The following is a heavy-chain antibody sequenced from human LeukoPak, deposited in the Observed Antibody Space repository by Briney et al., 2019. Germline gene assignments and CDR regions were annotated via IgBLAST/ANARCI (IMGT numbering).Heavy chain of an antibody. V-gene: IGHV3-23*01. CDR2: ISTSGSST. CDR1: GFTFSSYA. J-gene: IGHJ4*02. D-gene: IGHD2-15*01. CDR3: AKTSGGNY. Sequence: GGSLRLSCAASGFTFSSYAMHWVRQAPGKGLEWVSAISTSGSSTYYADSVKGRFTISRDNSKNTLYLQMNSLRAEDTAVYFCAKTSGGNYWGQGTLVTVSS.